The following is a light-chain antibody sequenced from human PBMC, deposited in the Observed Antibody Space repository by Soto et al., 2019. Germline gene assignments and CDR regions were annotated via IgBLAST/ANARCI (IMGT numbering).Light chain of an antibody. V-gene: IGLV2-11*01. Sequence: QSALTQPRSVSGSPVQSGTISCSGTINDVGGYNSVSWFQHHPGSAPKLMVHSVTQRPSGVPDRFSGSKSGNTASLTISGLPAVDEADYYCCSYAGRSTSYVFGTGTKLTVL. CDR1: INDVGGYNS. CDR3: CSYAGRSTSYV. J-gene: IGLJ1*01. CDR2: SVT.